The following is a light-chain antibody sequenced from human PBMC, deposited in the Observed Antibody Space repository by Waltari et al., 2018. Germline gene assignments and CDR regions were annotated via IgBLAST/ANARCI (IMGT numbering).Light chain of an antibody. CDR1: SSNIGAGFD. Sequence: QSVLTQPPSVSGAPGQRVTISCTGSSSNIGAGFDVHWYQQLPETAPNLRIFGKNNRPAGVPDRFSGSKSGTSASLAITGLQAEDEAEYYCQSYDSSLFVVFGGGTKLTVL. J-gene: IGLJ2*01. V-gene: IGLV1-40*01. CDR3: QSYDSSLFVV. CDR2: GKN.